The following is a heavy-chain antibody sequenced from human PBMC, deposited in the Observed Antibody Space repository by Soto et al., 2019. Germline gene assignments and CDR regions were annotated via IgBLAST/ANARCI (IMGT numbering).Heavy chain of an antibody. J-gene: IGHJ5*02. CDR1: GGSFSGYY. CDR2: INHSGST. Sequence: QVQLQQWGAGLLKPSETLSLTCAVYGGSFSGYYWSWIRQPPGKGLEWIGEINHSGSTNYNPSLKSRVTIPVATSKTQFSLKLSSVTAADTAVYYCARGRTLLLWFGESSWFDPWGQGTLVTVSS. D-gene: IGHD3-10*01. V-gene: IGHV4-34*01. CDR3: ARGRTLLLWFGESSWFDP.